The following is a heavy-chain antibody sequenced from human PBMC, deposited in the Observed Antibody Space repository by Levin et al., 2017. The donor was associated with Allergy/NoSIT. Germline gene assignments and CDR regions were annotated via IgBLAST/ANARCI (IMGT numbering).Heavy chain of an antibody. CDR2: IYYSGGT. V-gene: IGHV4-59*01. CDR1: GGSISSYY. D-gene: IGHD4-23*01. J-gene: IGHJ4*02. Sequence: SQTLSLTCTVSGGSISSYYWSWIRQPPGKGLEWIGYIYYSGGTNYNPSLKSRVTISVDTSKNQFSLKLSSVTAADTAVYYCARGRGGNFDYWGQGTLVTVSS. CDR3: ARGRGGNFDY.